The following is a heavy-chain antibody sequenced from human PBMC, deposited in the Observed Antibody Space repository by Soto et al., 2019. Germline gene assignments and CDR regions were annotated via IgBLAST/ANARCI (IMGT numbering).Heavy chain of an antibody. D-gene: IGHD2-21*02. Sequence: EVQLVESGGGLVKPGGSLRLACAASGFTFNTYSMNWVRQAPGKGLEWVSCISSTSTYIYYADSVKGRFTISRDNAKNLLYLQMNSLRAEDTAVYYCARDFGDSRGFYYYYGMDVWGQGTTVTVSS. CDR3: ARDFGDSRGFYYYYGMDV. CDR1: GFTFNTYS. J-gene: IGHJ6*02. CDR2: ISSTSTYI. V-gene: IGHV3-21*02.